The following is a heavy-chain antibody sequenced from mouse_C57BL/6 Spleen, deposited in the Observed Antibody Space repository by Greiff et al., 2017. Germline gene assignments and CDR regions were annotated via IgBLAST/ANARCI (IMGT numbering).Heavy chain of an antibody. V-gene: IGHV5-4*01. CDR3: ARERRSKAMDY. Sequence: EVQVVESGGGLVKPGGSLKLSCAASGFTFSSYAMSWVRQTPEKRLEWVATISDGGSYTYYTDHVKGRFPISRDNAKNNLYLQMSHLEAEDTAMSSYARERRSKAMDYWGQGTSVTVSS. CDR2: ISDGGSYT. CDR1: GFTFSSYA. J-gene: IGHJ4*01.